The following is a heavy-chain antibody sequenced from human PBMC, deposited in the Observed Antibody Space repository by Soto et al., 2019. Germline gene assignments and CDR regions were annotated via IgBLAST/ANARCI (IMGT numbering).Heavy chain of an antibody. Sequence: LRLSCAASGFTFSSYGMHWVRQAPGKGLEWVSSISGSSDFLYYADSVKGRFTISRDTATNSLYLQMNSLRAEDTAVYYCATSTWYAFDIWGQGTMVTVSS. CDR3: ATSTWYAFDI. D-gene: IGHD6-13*01. J-gene: IGHJ3*02. CDR1: GFTFSSYG. CDR2: ISGSSDFL. V-gene: IGHV3-21*01.